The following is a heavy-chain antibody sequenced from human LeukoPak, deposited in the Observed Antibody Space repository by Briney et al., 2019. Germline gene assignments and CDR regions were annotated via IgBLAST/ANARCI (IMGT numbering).Heavy chain of an antibody. J-gene: IGHJ4*02. CDR1: GGSISSGGYF. Sequence: SQTLSLTCTVSGGSISSGGYFWSWIRQHPGKGLEWIGYIYYSGSTYYNPSLKSRVTISVDTSKRQFSLRLSSVTAADTAVYYCARGSSMFPYYFDYWGQGTLVTVSS. CDR2: IYYSGST. V-gene: IGHV4-31*03. CDR3: ARGSSMFPYYFDY. D-gene: IGHD6-13*01.